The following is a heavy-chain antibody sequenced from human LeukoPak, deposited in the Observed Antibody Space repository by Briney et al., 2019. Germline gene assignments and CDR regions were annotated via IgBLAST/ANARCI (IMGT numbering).Heavy chain of an antibody. Sequence: SVKVSCKASGGSFSSYDISWVRQAPGQGLEWMGGIIPILGTAKYAQKFQGRVTITADESTSTAYMELSSLRSEDTAVYYCTKDWFNFDIMTGYQRSVDAFDVWGQGTMVTVSS. D-gene: IGHD3-9*01. V-gene: IGHV1-69*13. CDR3: TKDWFNFDIMTGYQRSVDAFDV. CDR2: IIPILGTA. CDR1: GGSFSSYD. J-gene: IGHJ3*01.